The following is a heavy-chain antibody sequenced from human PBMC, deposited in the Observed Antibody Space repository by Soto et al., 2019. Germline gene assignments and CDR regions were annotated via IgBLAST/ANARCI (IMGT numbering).Heavy chain of an antibody. Sequence: QVQLVQSGAEVKKPGASVKVSCKASGYTFTSYDINWVRQATGQGLEWMGWMNPNSGNTGYAQKCQGRVTMTRNTAVSTAYMGLSSLRSEDTAVYYCARGGAAAGTPDYWGQGTLVTVSS. CDR1: GYTFTSYD. CDR3: ARGGAAAGTPDY. CDR2: MNPNSGNT. D-gene: IGHD6-13*01. V-gene: IGHV1-8*02. J-gene: IGHJ4*02.